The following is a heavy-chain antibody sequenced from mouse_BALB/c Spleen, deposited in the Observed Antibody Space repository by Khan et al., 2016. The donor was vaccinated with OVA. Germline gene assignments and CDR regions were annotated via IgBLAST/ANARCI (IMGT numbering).Heavy chain of an antibody. CDR1: GYSITSDYA. D-gene: IGHD2-10*02. CDR2: ISYSGNT. Sequence: VQLKESGPGLVKPSQSLSLTCTVTGYSITSDYAWNWIRQFPGNKLEWMGFISYSGNTKYNPSLKSRISVTRDTSKNQFFLQLNSVTTEDTATYYCARVYGGDFDYWGQGTTHTVSS. J-gene: IGHJ2*01. V-gene: IGHV3-2*02. CDR3: ARVYGGDFDY.